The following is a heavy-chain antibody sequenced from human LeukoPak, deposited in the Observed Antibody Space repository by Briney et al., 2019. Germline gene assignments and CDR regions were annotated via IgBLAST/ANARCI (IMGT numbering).Heavy chain of an antibody. J-gene: IGHJ4*02. V-gene: IGHV1-69*06. CDR1: GGTFSSYA. CDR2: IIPIFGTA. D-gene: IGHD1-26*01. CDR3: ARERSIVGAVDY. Sequence: ASVKVSCTASGGTFSSYAISWVRQAPGQGLEWMGGIIPIFGTANYAQKFQGRVTITADKSTSTAYMELSSLRAEDTAVYYCARERSIVGAVDYWGQGTLVTVSS.